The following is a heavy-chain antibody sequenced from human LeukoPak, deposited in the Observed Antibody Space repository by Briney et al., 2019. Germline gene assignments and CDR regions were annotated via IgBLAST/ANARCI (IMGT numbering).Heavy chain of an antibody. D-gene: IGHD2-2*01. CDR3: ARSPYQGYYYYYMDV. Sequence: ASVKVSCKAAGYTVTRYGVKWVRQAGGQGHEGMGWRNPNSGNTGYAQKFQGRVTMTRNTSISTAYMELSSLRSEDTAVYYCARSPYQGYYYYYMDVWGKGTTVTVSS. CDR2: RNPNSGNT. J-gene: IGHJ6*03. V-gene: IGHV1-8*01. CDR1: GYTVTRYG.